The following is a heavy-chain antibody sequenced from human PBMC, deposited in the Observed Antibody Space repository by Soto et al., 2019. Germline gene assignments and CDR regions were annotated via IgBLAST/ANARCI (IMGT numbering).Heavy chain of an antibody. J-gene: IGHJ4*02. CDR1: GFTVSSNY. D-gene: IGHD3-10*01. CDR2: IYSGGST. CDR3: ARGYSARYYFAYPTN. V-gene: IGHV3-53*01. Sequence: GGSLRLSCAASGFTVSSNYMSWVRQAPGKGLEWVSVIYSGGSTYYADSVKGRFTISRDNSKNTLYLQMNSLRAEDTAVYYCARGYSARYYFAYPTNWGQGTLVTVSS.